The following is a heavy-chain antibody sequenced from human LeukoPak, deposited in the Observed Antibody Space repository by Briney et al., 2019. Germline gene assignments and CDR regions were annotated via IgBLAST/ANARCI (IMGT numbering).Heavy chain of an antibody. CDR3: ARDTGGFDS. Sequence: GGSLRLSCAASGFIFSRHGMNWVRQAPGKGLEWVSGISPSGDITYYADSVKGGFTISRDNSKNTVYLQMTSLRAEDTAVYCCARDTGGFDSWGQGTLVTVSS. V-gene: IGHV3-23*01. CDR1: GFIFSRHG. CDR2: ISPSGDIT. D-gene: IGHD2-8*02. J-gene: IGHJ5*01.